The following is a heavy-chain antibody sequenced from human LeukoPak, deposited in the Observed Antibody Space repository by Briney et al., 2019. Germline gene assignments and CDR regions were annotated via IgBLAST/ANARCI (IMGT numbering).Heavy chain of an antibody. V-gene: IGHV4-34*01. Sequence: SETLSLTCAVYGGSFSGYYWSCIRQPPGKGLEWIGEINHSGSTNYNPSLKSRVTISVDTSRNQFSLELKSVTAADTAVYYCARHELDILRISNWFGPWGQGSLVTVSS. CDR1: GGSFSGYY. J-gene: IGHJ5*02. CDR2: INHSGST. D-gene: IGHD2-8*01. CDR3: ARHELDILRISNWFGP.